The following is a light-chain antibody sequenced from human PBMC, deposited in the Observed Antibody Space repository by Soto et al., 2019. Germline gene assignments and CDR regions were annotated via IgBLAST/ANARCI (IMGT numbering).Light chain of an antibody. CDR2: DNH. V-gene: IGLV1-44*01. J-gene: IGLJ1*01. Sequence: QSVLTQPPSASGTPGQRVTFSCSGSSSNIGINTVNWYQQLPGTPPQLLISDNHRRPSGVPDRFSGSKSGTSASLAISGLQSEDEATYFCAAWDVSLKGFVFGTGTKVTVL. CDR1: SSNIGINT. CDR3: AAWDVSLKGFV.